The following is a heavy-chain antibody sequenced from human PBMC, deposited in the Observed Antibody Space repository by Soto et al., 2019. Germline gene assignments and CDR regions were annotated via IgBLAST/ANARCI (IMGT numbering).Heavy chain of an antibody. Sequence: EVQLVESGGGLVQPGGSLRLSCAASGFTFGSYPMHWVRQAPGKGLEYVSAISTNGDSTFYANSVKGRFTISRDNSKNTLYLQMGSRIAEDKGVYYCAREGMSRPRWVFDYWGQGTLVTTSS. CDR3: AREGMSRPRWVFDY. CDR2: ISTNGDST. D-gene: IGHD6-13*01. CDR1: GFTFGSYP. J-gene: IGHJ4*02. V-gene: IGHV3-64*01.